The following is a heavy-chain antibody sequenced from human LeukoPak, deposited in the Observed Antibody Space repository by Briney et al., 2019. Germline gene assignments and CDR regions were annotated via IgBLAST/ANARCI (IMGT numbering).Heavy chain of an antibody. J-gene: IGHJ4*02. Sequence: SETLSLTCAVYGGSFSGYYWGWIRQPPGKGLEWIGEINHSGSTNYNPSLKSRVTISIDTSKNQFSLKLSSVTAADTAVYYCARGERWLQFSYWGQGTLVTVSS. CDR2: INHSGST. CDR3: ARGERWLQFSY. V-gene: IGHV4-34*01. D-gene: IGHD5-24*01. CDR1: GGSFSGYY.